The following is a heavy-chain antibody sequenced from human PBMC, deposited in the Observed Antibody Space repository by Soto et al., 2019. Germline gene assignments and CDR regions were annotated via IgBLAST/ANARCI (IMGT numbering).Heavy chain of an antibody. V-gene: IGHV4-31*03. Sequence: QLQLQESGPRLVEASQTLSLTCTVPNASITISGYYWSWVSQPPGKKLEWIGYIYHSGSTFYSPSLQSRLTMSVDTSKNQFSLTLRSVTAADTAVYHCARMSGTYYVPDYWGQGPLVTVSS. CDR1: NASITISGYY. CDR3: ARMSGTYYVPDY. CDR2: IYHSGST. J-gene: IGHJ4*02. D-gene: IGHD1-26*01.